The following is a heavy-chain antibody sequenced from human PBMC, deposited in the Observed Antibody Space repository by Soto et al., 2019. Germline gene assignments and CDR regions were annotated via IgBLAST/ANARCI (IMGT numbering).Heavy chain of an antibody. Sequence: TSETLSLTCAVYGGSFSGYYWSWIRQPPGKGLEWIGEINHSGSTNYNPSLKSRVTISVDTSKNQFSLKLSSVTAADTAVYYCARGSYDFWSGLHYYYYMDVWGKGTTVTVSS. J-gene: IGHJ6*03. CDR1: GGSFSGYY. CDR3: ARGSYDFWSGLHYYYYMDV. D-gene: IGHD3-3*01. CDR2: INHSGST. V-gene: IGHV4-34*01.